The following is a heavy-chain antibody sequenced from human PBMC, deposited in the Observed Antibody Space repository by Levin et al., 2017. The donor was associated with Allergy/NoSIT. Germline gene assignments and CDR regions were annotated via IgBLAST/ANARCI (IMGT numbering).Heavy chain of an antibody. Sequence: GESLKISCAASGFTFSSYGMHWVRQAPGKGLEWVAVISYDGSNKYYADSVKGRFTISRDNSKNTLYLQMNSLRAEDTAVYYCAKSFHDAFDIWGQGTMVTVSS. CDR2: ISYDGSNK. D-gene: IGHD3-16*02. CDR3: AKSFHDAFDI. V-gene: IGHV3-30*18. J-gene: IGHJ3*02. CDR1: GFTFSSYG.